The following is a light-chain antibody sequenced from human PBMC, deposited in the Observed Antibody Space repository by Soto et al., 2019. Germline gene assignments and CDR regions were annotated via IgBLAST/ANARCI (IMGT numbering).Light chain of an antibody. CDR2: DVR. CDR1: SSDVGYYNY. V-gene: IGLV2-14*03. J-gene: IGLJ1*01. Sequence: QSALTQPASVSGSPGQSITISCIGTSSDVGYYNYVSWYQQHPGKAPKLMIYDVRNRPSGVSNRFSGSKSGNTASLTISGLQAEDEADYYCSSYTSSSTYVFGTGTKVTVL. CDR3: SSYTSSSTYV.